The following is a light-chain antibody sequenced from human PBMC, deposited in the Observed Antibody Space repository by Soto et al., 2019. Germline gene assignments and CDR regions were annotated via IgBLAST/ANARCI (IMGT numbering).Light chain of an antibody. Sequence: DIQMTQSPSSLSASVGDRVTITCRATQTISTFLNWYQHKPGKAPDLLLYGASSLHSGVPSRFSASGSGTAFTLTINNLQPEDFSTDYCQQSHSSPYTFGQGTKVEIK. CDR2: GAS. CDR1: QTISTF. CDR3: QQSHSSPYT. J-gene: IGKJ2*01. V-gene: IGKV1-39*01.